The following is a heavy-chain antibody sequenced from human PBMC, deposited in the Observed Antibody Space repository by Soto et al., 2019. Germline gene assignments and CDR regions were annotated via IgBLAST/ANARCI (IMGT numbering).Heavy chain of an antibody. CDR1: DDSMISYY. D-gene: IGHD6-19*01. V-gene: IGHV4-4*07. J-gene: IGHJ4*02. CDR2: VYSSGST. CDR3: AREQGSGWYFDY. Sequence: PSETLSLTCTVSDDSMISYYWSWIRQPAGKRLEWIGRVYSSGSTNYNSSLKSRVTMSVDTSKNQFSLRLSSVTAADTAVYYCAREQGSGWYFDYWGQGTLVTVSS.